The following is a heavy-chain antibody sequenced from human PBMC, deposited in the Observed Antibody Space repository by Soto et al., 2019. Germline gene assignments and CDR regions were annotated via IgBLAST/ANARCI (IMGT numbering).Heavy chain of an antibody. CDR3: ARGPSGYSYGLFDY. D-gene: IGHD5-18*01. CDR1: GGTFSSYA. CDR2: IIPIFGTA. V-gene: IGHV1-69*13. Sequence: SVKVSCKASGGTFSSYAISWVRQAAGQGLEWMGGIIPIFGTANYAQKFQGRVTITADESTSTAYMELSSLRSEDTAVYYCARGPSGYSYGLFDYWGQGTLVTVSS. J-gene: IGHJ4*02.